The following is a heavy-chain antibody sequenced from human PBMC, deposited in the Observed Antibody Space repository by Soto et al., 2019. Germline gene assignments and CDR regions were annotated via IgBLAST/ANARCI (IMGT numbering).Heavy chain of an antibody. CDR2: ISGSGGST. Sequence: GGSLRLSCAASGFTFSSYAMSWVRQAPGKGLEWVSAISGSGGSTYYADSVKGRFTISRDNSKNTLYLQMNSLRAEDTAVHYCAKDLRYFDWLSTGLDYRGQGTLVTVSS. CDR3: AKDLRYFDWLSTGLDY. CDR1: GFTFSSYA. D-gene: IGHD3-9*01. V-gene: IGHV3-23*01. J-gene: IGHJ4*02.